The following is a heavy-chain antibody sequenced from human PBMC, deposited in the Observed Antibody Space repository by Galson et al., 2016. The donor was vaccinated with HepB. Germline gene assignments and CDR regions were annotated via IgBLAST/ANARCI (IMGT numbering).Heavy chain of an antibody. J-gene: IGHJ5*02. Sequence: SETLSLTCTVSGGSVSSSSYHWSWIRQPPGKGLEWIGYVYYSGSTKNNPSLKSRVAISVDTSKNQFSLKLTSVTAADTAVYYGARVTGVAVTGAGYWFDPWGQGTLVTVSS. CDR3: ARVTGVAVTGAGYWFDP. CDR2: VYYSGST. V-gene: IGHV4-61*01. D-gene: IGHD6-19*01. CDR1: GGSVSSSSYH.